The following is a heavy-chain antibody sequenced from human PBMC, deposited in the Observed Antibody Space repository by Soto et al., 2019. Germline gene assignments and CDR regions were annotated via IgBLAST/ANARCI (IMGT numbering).Heavy chain of an antibody. V-gene: IGHV3-33*01. J-gene: IGHJ6*02. Sequence: QVQLVESGGGVVQPGRSLRLSCAASGFTFSSYGMHWVRQVPGKGLEWVAVIWYDGSNKYYADSVKGRFTISRDNSKNTQYLQMNSLRAEDTAVYYCAVQYYDLLGYYYYGMDVRGQGTTVTVSS. CDR1: GFTFSSYG. CDR3: AVQYYDLLGYYYYGMDV. D-gene: IGHD3-3*01. CDR2: IWYDGSNK.